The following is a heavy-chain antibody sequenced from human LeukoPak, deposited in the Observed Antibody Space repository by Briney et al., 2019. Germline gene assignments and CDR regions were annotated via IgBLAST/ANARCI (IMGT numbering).Heavy chain of an antibody. CDR2: IYPNSGAT. CDR3: ARDGVSATPDFDY. Sequence: ASVKVSCKTSGYTLTAYYMYWLRQAPGQGLESMGWIYPNSGATGYAQNFQGRVTMTSDTSASTIYLELSRLRSDDTAVYYCARDGVSATPDFDYWGQGTLVGVSS. V-gene: IGHV1-2*02. D-gene: IGHD2-8*01. J-gene: IGHJ4*02. CDR1: GYTLTAYY.